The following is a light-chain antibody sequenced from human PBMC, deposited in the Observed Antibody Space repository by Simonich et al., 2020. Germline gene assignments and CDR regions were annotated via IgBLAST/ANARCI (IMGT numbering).Light chain of an antibody. CDR3: YSTDSSGNHWV. V-gene: IGLV3-10*01. Sequence: SYELTQPPSVSVSPGQTARITCSGDALQKKYAYWYLQKSGQAPVLVIYEDSKRPSGIPERFSGSSSGTMATLTISGAQVEDEADYYCYSTDSSGNHWVFGGGTKLTVL. J-gene: IGLJ3*02. CDR2: EDS. CDR1: ALQKKY.